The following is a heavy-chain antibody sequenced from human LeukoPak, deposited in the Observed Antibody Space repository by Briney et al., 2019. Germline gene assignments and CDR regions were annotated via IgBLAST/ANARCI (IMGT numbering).Heavy chain of an antibody. D-gene: IGHD6-13*01. V-gene: IGHV3-49*04. CDR2: IRSKAYGGTT. Sequence: PGRSLRLSCTASGFNFGDYAMSWVRQAPGKGLEGVGFIRSKAYGGTTEYAASVKGRFTISRDDSKSIAYLQMNSLKTEDTGVYYCTRDSRSGYSSRGGDYWGQGTLVTVSS. CDR3: TRDSRSGYSSRGGDY. J-gene: IGHJ4*02. CDR1: GFNFGDYA.